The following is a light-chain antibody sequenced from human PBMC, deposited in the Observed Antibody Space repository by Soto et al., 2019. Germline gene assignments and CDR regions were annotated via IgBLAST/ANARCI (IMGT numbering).Light chain of an antibody. CDR2: EVS. V-gene: IGLV2-23*02. Sequence: QSVLTQPASVSGSPGQSITISCTGTISDVGTYNLVSWFQQHPGKAPKLMIFEVSERPSGVSNRFSGSKSGNAASLTISGLKAEDEADYYCCSYAGGGTYVFGTGTKVTVL. J-gene: IGLJ1*01. CDR1: ISDVGTYNL. CDR3: CSYAGGGTYV.